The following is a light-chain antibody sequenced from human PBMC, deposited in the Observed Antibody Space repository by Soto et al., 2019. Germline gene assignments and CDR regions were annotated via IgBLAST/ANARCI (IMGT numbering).Light chain of an antibody. Sequence: ETVLTQSPGTLSLSPGERATLSCRASQSVSSGYLGWYQQKPGQAPRLLIYDTSRRANGIPDRLSGSGSGTVFTLIISSMEPEDCAVDYCLQYVTPPNSFGPGTKREIK. J-gene: IGKJ2*03. CDR1: QSVSSGY. CDR3: LQYVTPPNS. V-gene: IGKV3-20*01. CDR2: DTS.